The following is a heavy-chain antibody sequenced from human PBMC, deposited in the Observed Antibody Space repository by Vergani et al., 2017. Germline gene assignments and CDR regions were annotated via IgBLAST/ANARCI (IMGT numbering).Heavy chain of an antibody. Sequence: QVQLVESGGGVVQPGRSLRLSCAASGFTFSSYAMHWVRQAPGKGLEWVAVISYDGSNKYYADSVKGRFTISRDNSKNTLYLQMNSLRAEDTAVYDCARDPNWNYRFDYWGQGTLVTVSS. J-gene: IGHJ4*02. CDR3: ARDPNWNYRFDY. CDR1: GFTFSSYA. V-gene: IGHV3-30*04. D-gene: IGHD1-7*01. CDR2: ISYDGSNK.